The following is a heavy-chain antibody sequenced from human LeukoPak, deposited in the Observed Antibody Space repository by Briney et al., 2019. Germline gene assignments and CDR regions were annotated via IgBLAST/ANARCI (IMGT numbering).Heavy chain of an antibody. V-gene: IGHV3-23*01. CDR3: AKDLDIVATITGN. CDR1: GFTFSSYV. D-gene: IGHD5-12*01. Sequence: GSLRLSCAASGFTFSSYVMSWVRQAPGKGLEWVSGVSGSGDSTYYADSVKGRFTISRDNSKNTLYLQMNSLRAEDTAVYYCAKDLDIVATITGNWGQGTLVTVSS. J-gene: IGHJ4*02. CDR2: VSGSGDST.